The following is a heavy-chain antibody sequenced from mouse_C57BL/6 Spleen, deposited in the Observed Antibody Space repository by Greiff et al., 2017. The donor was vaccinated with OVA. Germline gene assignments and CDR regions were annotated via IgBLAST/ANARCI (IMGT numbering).Heavy chain of an antibody. J-gene: IGHJ1*03. CDR2: ISNGGGST. V-gene: IGHV5-12*01. CDR1: GFTFSDYY. D-gene: IGHD1-1*01. CDR3: ARPYYGSSYRYFDV. Sequence: EVKVVESGGGLVQPGGSLKLSCAASGFTFSDYYMYWVRQTPEKRLEWVAYISNGGGSTYYPDTVKGRFTISRDNAKNTLYLQMSRLKSEDTAMYYCARPYYGSSYRYFDVWGTGTTVTVSS.